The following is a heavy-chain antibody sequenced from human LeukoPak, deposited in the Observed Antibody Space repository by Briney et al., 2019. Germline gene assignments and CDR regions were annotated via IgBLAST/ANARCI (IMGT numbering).Heavy chain of an antibody. J-gene: IGHJ4*02. CDR2: IYPGDSDT. CDR1: GYSFTSYW. V-gene: IGHV5-51*01. D-gene: IGHD3-22*01. Sequence: GESLKISCKGSGYSFTSYWIGWVRQMPGKGLEWMGIIYPGDSDTRYSPSFQGQVTISVDKSISTAYLQWSSLKASDTAMYYCARLGYDSSGYFTDFDYWGQGTLVTVSS. CDR3: ARLGYDSSGYFTDFDY.